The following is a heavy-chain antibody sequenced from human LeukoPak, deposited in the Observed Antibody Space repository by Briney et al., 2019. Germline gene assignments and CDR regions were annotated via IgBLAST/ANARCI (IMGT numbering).Heavy chain of an antibody. CDR2: ISSSSSSI. CDR3: ARGLYNAFDI. D-gene: IGHD2-2*02. V-gene: IGHV3-48*02. CDR1: GFTFSSYS. Sequence: GGSLKLSCAASGFTFSSYSMIWVRQAPGKGLEWVSYISSSSSSIYYADSVKGRFTISRDNARDSLYLQMNSLRDEDTAVYYCARGLYNAFDIWGQGTMVTVSS. J-gene: IGHJ3*02.